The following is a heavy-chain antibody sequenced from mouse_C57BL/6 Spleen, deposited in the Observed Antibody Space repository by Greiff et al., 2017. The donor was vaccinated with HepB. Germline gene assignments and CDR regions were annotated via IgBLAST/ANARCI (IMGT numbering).Heavy chain of an antibody. J-gene: IGHJ4*01. D-gene: IGHD2-1*01. CDR2: IWSGGST. CDR3: ASYGNYGDYYAMDY. Sequence: VQLQQSGPGLVQPSQSLSITCTVSGFSLTSYGVHWVRQSPGKGLEWLGVIWSGGSTDYNAAFISRLSISKDNSKSQVFFKMNSLQADDTAIYYCASYGNYGDYYAMDYWGQGTSVTVSS. CDR1: GFSLTSYG. V-gene: IGHV2-2*01.